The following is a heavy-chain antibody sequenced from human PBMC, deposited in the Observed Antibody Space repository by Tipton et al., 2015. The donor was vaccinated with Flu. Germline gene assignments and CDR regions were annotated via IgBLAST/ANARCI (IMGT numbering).Heavy chain of an antibody. CDR1: GGSISSYY. V-gene: IGHV4-4*07. D-gene: IGHD3-3*01. CDR3: ARGAHWGYYDFWSGYFIFDY. Sequence: TLSLTCAVSGGSISSYYWSWIRQPAGKGLEWIGRIYTSGSTNYNPSLKSRVTMSVDTSKNQFSLKLSSVTAADTAVYYCARGAHWGYYDFWSGYFIFDYWGQGTLVTVSS. CDR2: IYTSGST. J-gene: IGHJ4*02.